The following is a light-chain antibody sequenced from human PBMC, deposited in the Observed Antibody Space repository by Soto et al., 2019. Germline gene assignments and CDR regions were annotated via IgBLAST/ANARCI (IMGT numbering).Light chain of an antibody. J-gene: IGKJ1*01. V-gene: IGKV1D-16*01. CDR2: ATS. CDR3: QQYGSFPPT. CDR1: RGVGRW. Sequence: DVQLTQSPSSLSASVGDRVIITCRASRGVGRWLAWYQQKPEKAPKSPIYATSTLQSSVPSRFNGGGSGTHFSLTISSLQPEDVATYYCQQYGSFPPTFGRGTKVEI.